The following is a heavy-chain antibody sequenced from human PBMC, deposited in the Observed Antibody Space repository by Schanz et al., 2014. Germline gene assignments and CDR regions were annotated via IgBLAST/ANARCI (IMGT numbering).Heavy chain of an antibody. D-gene: IGHD5-12*01. CDR2: ISNDGSIK. CDR1: GFTFSSYA. Sequence: QVQLLQFGGGVVQPGRSLRLSCAASGFTFSSYAMHWVRQAPGKGLEWVALISNDGSIKYYADSVEGRFTISRDNSRNTLYLQMNSLRTEDTAVYYCASPSGYSDYGTYFDLWGQGTLVTVSS. V-gene: IGHV3-30-3*01. J-gene: IGHJ4*02. CDR3: ASPSGYSDYGTYFDL.